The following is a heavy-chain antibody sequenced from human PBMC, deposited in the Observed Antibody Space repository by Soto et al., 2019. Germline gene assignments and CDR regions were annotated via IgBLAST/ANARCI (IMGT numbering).Heavy chain of an antibody. CDR2: IYYSGST. CDR3: ARHFSLGYCSSTSCYGTAAAGTLDY. V-gene: IGHV4-39*01. D-gene: IGHD2-2*01. Sequence: QLQLQESGPGLVKPSETLSLTCTVSGGSISSSSYYWGWIRQPPGKGLEWIGSIYYSGSTYYNPSPRSRFTISVDTSKNQFSLKLSSVTAADTAVYYCARHFSLGYCSSTSCYGTAAAGTLDYWGQGTLVTVSS. J-gene: IGHJ4*02. CDR1: GGSISSSSYY.